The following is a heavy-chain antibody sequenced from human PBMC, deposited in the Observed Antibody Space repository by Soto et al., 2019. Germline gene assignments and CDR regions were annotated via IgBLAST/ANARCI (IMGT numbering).Heavy chain of an antibody. D-gene: IGHD3-22*01. CDR1: GGSITSNNDY. CDR3: ARHGYYDSSAYYGFDY. V-gene: IGHV4-39*01. J-gene: IGHJ4*02. CDR2: IYYSGNT. Sequence: PXESRSPSCSVSGGSITSNNDYWGWIRQPPGEGLEWIGSIYYSGNTYYNPSLKSRVTISVDTSKNQFSLRLSSVTAADTAVYYCARHGYYDSSAYYGFDYWGQGALVTVSS.